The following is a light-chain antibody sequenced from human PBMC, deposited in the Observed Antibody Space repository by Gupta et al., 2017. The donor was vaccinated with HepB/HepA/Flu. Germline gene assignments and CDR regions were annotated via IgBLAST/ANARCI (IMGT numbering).Light chain of an antibody. CDR3: QYAASGGTNVG. Sequence: SYELTQPPSVSVSPGQTARITCSGDALPKQYAYWYQQKPGQPPVLVIYKDSERPSGIPERFSCSSSGTKVTCTLSGVQAEDEADDDCQYAASGGTNVGFGGGTKLTVL. V-gene: IGLV3-25*03. CDR2: KDS. J-gene: IGLJ2*01. CDR1: ALPKQY.